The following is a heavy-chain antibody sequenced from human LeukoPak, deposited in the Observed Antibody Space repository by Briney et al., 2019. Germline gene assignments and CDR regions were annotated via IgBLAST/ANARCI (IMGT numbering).Heavy chain of an antibody. D-gene: IGHD1/OR15-1a*01. V-gene: IGHV3-53*01. CDR1: GFTVSCKY. Sequence: PGGSLRLSWAASGFTVSCKYMSWVRQAPGKGLEWVSIIYTDGNTYNADSVKGRFTISRDNSKNTLYLQMNSLRAEDTAVYYCACEQPPGVYFDYWGQGTLVTVSS. J-gene: IGHJ4*02. CDR3: ACEQPPGVYFDY. CDR2: IYTDGNT.